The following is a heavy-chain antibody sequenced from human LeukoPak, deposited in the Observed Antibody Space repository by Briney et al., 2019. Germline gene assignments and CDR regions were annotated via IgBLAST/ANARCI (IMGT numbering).Heavy chain of an antibody. CDR2: IRSKTGGGTT. CDR1: GFTFNNAW. Sequence: GGSLRLSCAASGFTFNNAWMSWVRQAPGKGLEWVGRIRSKTGGGTTDYAASVKGRFTISRDDSKDTLYLQMNSLKTEDTAVYDCTTAVAGPYYFDCWGLGTLVTVSS. CDR3: TTAVAGPYYFDC. V-gene: IGHV3-15*01. J-gene: IGHJ4*02. D-gene: IGHD6-19*01.